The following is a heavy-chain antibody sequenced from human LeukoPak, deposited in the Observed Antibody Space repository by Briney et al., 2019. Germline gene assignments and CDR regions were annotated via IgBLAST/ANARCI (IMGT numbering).Heavy chain of an antibody. Sequence: GGSLRLSCAASGFTFSNYGMHWVRQAPGKGLEWVADIWNDGSKRYYADSVKGRFTISRDNSKNTLYLQMNSLRAEDTAVFFCARDRSPFSSSWYWFDPWGQGIQVTVSS. V-gene: IGHV3-33*01. CDR1: GFTFSNYG. J-gene: IGHJ5*02. CDR2: IWNDGSKR. CDR3: ARDRSPFSSSWYWFDP. D-gene: IGHD6-13*01.